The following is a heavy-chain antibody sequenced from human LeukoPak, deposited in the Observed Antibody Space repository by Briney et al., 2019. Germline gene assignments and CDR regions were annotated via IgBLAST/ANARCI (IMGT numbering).Heavy chain of an antibody. Sequence: NPGGSLRLSCAASGFTFSSYSMNWVRQAPGKGLEWVSSISSSSSYIYYADSVKGRFTISRDNAKNSPYLQMNSLRAEETAAYFWARNLFGRVFRGLTRPCPFDPWGQGTLVTVSS. D-gene: IGHD3-10*02. CDR1: GFTFSSYS. V-gene: IGHV3-21*01. J-gene: IGHJ5*01. CDR3: ARNLFGRVFRGLTRPCPFDP. CDR2: ISSSSSYI.